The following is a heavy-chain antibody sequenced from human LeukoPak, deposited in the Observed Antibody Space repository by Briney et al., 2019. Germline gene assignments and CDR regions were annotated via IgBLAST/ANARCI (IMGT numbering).Heavy chain of an antibody. CDR2: IYSGGST. CDR3: ARTDETAPAEDFQH. J-gene: IGHJ1*01. Sequence: GGSLRFSCAASGFSVSSNYMSWVRQAPGKGLEWVSVIYSGGSTYYADSVKGRFTISRDNSKNTLYLQMKSLRAEDTAVYYCARTDETAPAEDFQHWGQGTLVTVSS. D-gene: IGHD2-21*02. CDR1: GFSVSSNY. V-gene: IGHV3-53*01.